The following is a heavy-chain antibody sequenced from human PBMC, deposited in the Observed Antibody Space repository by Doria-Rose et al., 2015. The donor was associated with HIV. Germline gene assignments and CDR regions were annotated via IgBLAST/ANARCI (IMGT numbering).Heavy chain of an antibody. D-gene: IGHD6-13*01. V-gene: IGHV2-26*01. Sequence: SGPVLVKPAETPTLTCTVSGVSLSSPGMGVSWICQHHGKVLECRAHIFSEDDSSYNASLKSRLTIARGTSKSQVVLTMTDMDPVDTATYYCARIKSSRWYHKYYFDFWGQGTLVIVSA. CDR2: IFSEDDS. CDR3: ARIKSSRWYHKYYFDF. CDR1: GVSLSSPGMG. J-gene: IGHJ4*02.